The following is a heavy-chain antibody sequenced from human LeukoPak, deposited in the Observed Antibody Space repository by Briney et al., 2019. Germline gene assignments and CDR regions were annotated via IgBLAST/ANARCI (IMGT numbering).Heavy chain of an antibody. J-gene: IGHJ4*02. CDR1: GGSISSNSYY. D-gene: IGHD2-15*01. Sequence: PSETLSLTCTVSGGSISSNSYYWGWIRQSPGKGLEWIGTIYYSGSTYYNPSLKSRVTISVDTSKNQFSLKLSSVTAADTAMYYCARGGRSGYCSGGSCSGKYVVDYWGQGTLVTVSS. CDR3: ARGGRSGYCSGGSCSGKYVVDY. CDR2: IYYSGST. V-gene: IGHV4-39*01.